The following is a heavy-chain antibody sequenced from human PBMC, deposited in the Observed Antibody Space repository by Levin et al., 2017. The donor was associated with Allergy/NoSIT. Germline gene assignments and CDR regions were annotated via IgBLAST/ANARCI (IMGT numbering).Heavy chain of an antibody. Sequence: GGSLRLSCAASGFTFSSYSMNWVRQAPGKGLEWVSSISSSSSYIYYADSVKGRFTISRDNAKNSLYLQMNSLRAEDTAVYYCARVIGAYYDSSGYYLVRAFDIWGQGTMVTVSS. V-gene: IGHV3-21*01. CDR2: ISSSSSYI. CDR3: ARVIGAYYDSSGYYLVRAFDI. CDR1: GFTFSSYS. J-gene: IGHJ3*02. D-gene: IGHD3-22*01.